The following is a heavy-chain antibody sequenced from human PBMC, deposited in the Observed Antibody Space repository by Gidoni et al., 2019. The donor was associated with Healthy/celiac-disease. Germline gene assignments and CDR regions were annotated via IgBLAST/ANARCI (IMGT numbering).Heavy chain of an antibody. CDR3: ARGHHYGDYGDLDY. Sequence: QVQLEHSVSELKEPGPPVKAFSTASASTFSSYGMNWVRQAPGHGLEWMGWINNNTGNPTYAQGFKGRFVFSIDTSVSTAYLQISSLKAEDTAVYYCARGHHYGDYGDLDYWGQGTLVTVSS. J-gene: IGHJ4*02. V-gene: IGHV7-4-1*02. D-gene: IGHD4-17*01. CDR1: ASTFSSYG. CDR2: INNNTGNP.